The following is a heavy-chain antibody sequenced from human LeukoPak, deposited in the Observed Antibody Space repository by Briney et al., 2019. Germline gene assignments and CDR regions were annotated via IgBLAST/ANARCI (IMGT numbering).Heavy chain of an antibody. CDR1: GGSISSGSYY. V-gene: IGHV4-61*02. CDR3: ARESPDYYYSYYMDA. J-gene: IGHJ6*03. CDR2: IYTSGST. Sequence: SETLSLTCTVSGGSISSGSYYWSWIRQPAGKGLEWIGRIYTSGSTNYNPSLKSRVTISVDTSKNQFSLKLSSVTAADTAVYYCARESPDYYYSYYMDAWGKGATVTVSS.